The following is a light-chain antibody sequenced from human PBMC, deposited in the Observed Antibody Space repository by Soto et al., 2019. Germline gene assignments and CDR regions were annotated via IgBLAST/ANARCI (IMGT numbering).Light chain of an antibody. V-gene: IGLV2-14*03. CDR1: SSDVGGYNY. J-gene: IGLJ1*01. Sequence: QSVLTQPASVSGSPGQSITIFCTGTSSDVGGYNYVSWYQQHPGSAPKLMIYDVSSRPSGVSNRFSGSKSGSTASLTISGLQAEDEADYYCSSYTSSFKLAVFGSGTKVT. CDR3: SSYTSSFKLAV. CDR2: DVS.